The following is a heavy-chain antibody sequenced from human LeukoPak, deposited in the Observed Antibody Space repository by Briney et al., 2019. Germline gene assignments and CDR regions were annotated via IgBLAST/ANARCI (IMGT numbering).Heavy chain of an antibody. CDR2: IWYDGSNK. CDR3: ARDADSITGTTLWLDY. D-gene: IGHD1-7*01. CDR1: GFTFSSYG. J-gene: IGHJ4*02. Sequence: GGSLRLSCAASGFTFSSYGMHWVRQAPGKGLEWVAVIWYDGSNKYYADSVKGRFTISRDNSKNTLYLQMNSLRAEDTAVYYCARDADSITGTTLWLDYWGQGTLVPVSS. V-gene: IGHV3-33*01.